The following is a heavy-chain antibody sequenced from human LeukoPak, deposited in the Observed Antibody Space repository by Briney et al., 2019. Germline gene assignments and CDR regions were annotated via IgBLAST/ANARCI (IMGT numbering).Heavy chain of an antibody. CDR1: GFTFSSYS. V-gene: IGHV3-21*01. D-gene: IGHD4-17*01. Sequence: PGGSLRLSCAASGFTFSSYSMNWVRQAPGKGLEWVSSISSSSSYIYYADSVKGRFTISRDNAKNSLYLQMNSLRAEDTAVYYCAKIYGDYGSPDAFDIWGQGTMVTVSS. CDR3: AKIYGDYGSPDAFDI. CDR2: ISSSSSYI. J-gene: IGHJ3*02.